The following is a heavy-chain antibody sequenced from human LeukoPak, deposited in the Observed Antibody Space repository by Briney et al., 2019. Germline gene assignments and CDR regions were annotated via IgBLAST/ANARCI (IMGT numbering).Heavy chain of an antibody. V-gene: IGHV4-34*01. J-gene: IGHJ3*02. Sequence: GSLRLSCSVAGFSFDDYAMSWVRQPPGKGLEWIGEINHSGSTNYNPSLKSRVTISVDTSKNQFSLKLSSVTAADTAVYYCARGESDYDFWSGYSHDAFDIWGQGTMVTVSS. CDR3: ARGESDYDFWSGYSHDAFDI. CDR1: GFSFDDYA. D-gene: IGHD3-3*01. CDR2: INHSGST.